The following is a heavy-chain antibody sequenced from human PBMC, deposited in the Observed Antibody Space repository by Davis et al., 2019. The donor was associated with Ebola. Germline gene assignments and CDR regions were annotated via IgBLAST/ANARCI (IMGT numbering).Heavy chain of an antibody. D-gene: IGHD3-22*01. CDR3: VRGGYYDSSGYYHEFDY. V-gene: IGHV5-10-1*01. Sequence: GESLKISCKGSGYSFSNYWIGWVRQMPGKGLEWMGRIDPSDSYTNYSPSFQGHVTISADKSISTAYLQWSSLKASDTAMYYCVRGGYYDSSGYYHEFDYWGQGTLVTVSS. CDR1: GYSFSNYW. CDR2: IDPSDSYT. J-gene: IGHJ4*02.